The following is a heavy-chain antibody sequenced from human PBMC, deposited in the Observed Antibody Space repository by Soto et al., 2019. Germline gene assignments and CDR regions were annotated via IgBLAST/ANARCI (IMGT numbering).Heavy chain of an antibody. D-gene: IGHD5-12*01. Sequence: PSETLSLTCAVSGDSISSGGYSWSWIRQPPGKGLEWIGYIYYSGTTYYNPSLKSRVTISVDTSKNQFSLKLSSVTAADTAVYYCARIPITVATTPTYYFDSWGPGTLVTVS. CDR3: ARIPITVATTPTYYFDS. CDR2: IYYSGTT. J-gene: IGHJ4*02. V-gene: IGHV4-30-4*07. CDR1: GDSISSGGYS.